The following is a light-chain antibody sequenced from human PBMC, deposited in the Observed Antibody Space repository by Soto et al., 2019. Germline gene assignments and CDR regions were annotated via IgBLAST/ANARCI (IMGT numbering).Light chain of an antibody. V-gene: IGKV3-15*01. CDR2: GAS. J-gene: IGKJ4*01. Sequence: EIVMTQSPATLSVSPGERATLSCRASQSVNSHLAWYRQKPGQAPRLLIYGASTRATGIPARFSGSGSGTEFTLTINSLQSEDFAVYYCQQYNEWPPLTFGGGTKVEIK. CDR3: QQYNEWPPLT. CDR1: QSVNSH.